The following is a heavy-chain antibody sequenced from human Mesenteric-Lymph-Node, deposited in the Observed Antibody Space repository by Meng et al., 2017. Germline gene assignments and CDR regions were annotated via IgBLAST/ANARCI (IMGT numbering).Heavy chain of an antibody. V-gene: IGHV4-31*03. Sequence: QVQLQGSAPGLLKPSQTLSFTCTASGGSVSSGGYYWTWIRQHPGKGLEWFGHIYYSGSTFYNPSLKRRVIISIDTSKNQFSLNLRSVTAADTAVYYCARVSSGWDYFDYWGQGTLVTVSS. J-gene: IGHJ4*02. D-gene: IGHD6-19*01. CDR3: ARVSSGWDYFDY. CDR2: IYYSGST. CDR1: GGSVSSGGYY.